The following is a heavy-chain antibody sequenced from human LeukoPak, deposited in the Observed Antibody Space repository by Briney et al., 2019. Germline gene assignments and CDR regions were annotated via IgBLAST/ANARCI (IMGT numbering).Heavy chain of an antibody. CDR1: GYTFTGYY. CDR2: INPNSGDT. V-gene: IGHV1-2*02. D-gene: IGHD5-12*01. J-gene: IGHJ4*02. CDR3: AKHPYEYYFDY. Sequence: ASVKVSCKASGYTFTGYYMHWVRQAPGQGLEWMGWINPNSGDTNYAQKFQGRVTMTRDTSISTAYMELSRLRSDDTAVYYCAKHPYEYYFDYWGQGTLVTVSS.